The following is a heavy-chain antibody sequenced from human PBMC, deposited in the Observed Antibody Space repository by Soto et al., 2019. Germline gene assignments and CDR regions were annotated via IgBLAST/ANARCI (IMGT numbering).Heavy chain of an antibody. CDR3: ARGSHYDFWSGYYFRYYMDV. D-gene: IGHD3-3*01. J-gene: IGHJ6*03. CDR2: MNPNSGNT. V-gene: IGHV1-8*01. Sequence: ASVKVSCKASGYTFTSYDINWVRQATGQGLEWMGWMNPNSGNTGYAQKFQGRVTMTRNTSISTAYMELSSLRSEDTAAYYCARGSHYDFWSGYYFRYYMDVWGKGTTVTVSS. CDR1: GYTFTSYD.